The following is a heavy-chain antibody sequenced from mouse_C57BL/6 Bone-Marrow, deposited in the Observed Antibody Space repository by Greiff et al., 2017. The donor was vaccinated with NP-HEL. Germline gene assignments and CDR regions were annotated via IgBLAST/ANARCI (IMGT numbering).Heavy chain of an antibody. Sequence: QVQLQQSGPGLVQPSQSLSITCTVPGFSLTGSGVHWVRQPPGRGLEWLGVLWSGGSTNDNAAVIFRLSISKNNSKSQVFFKMNSLQADDTAIYYCATTWYFDVWGTGTTVTVSS. CDR1: GFSLTGSG. V-gene: IGHV2-4*01. CDR2: LWSGGST. J-gene: IGHJ1*03. CDR3: ATTWYFDV.